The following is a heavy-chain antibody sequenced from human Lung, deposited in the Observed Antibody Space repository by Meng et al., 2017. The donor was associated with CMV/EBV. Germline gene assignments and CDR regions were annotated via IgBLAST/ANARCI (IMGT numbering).Heavy chain of an antibody. V-gene: IGHV4-34*01. CDR3: ARGIYGSVDY. J-gene: IGHJ4*02. D-gene: IGHD3-10*01. Sequence: SETLSLTCAVYGGSFSGYYWSWIRQPPGKGLEWIGSIYHSGSTYYNPSLKSRVTISVDTSKNQLSLRLSSVTAADTAVYYCARGIYGSVDYWGQGTLVTVSS. CDR2: IYHSGST. CDR1: GGSFSGYY.